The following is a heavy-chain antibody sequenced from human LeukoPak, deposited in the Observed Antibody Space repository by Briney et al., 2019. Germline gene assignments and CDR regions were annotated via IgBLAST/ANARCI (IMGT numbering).Heavy chain of an antibody. CDR3: AKDYAGYDLLITGLDY. Sequence: HPGGSLRLSCAASGFTFSSYAMSWVRQAPGKGLEWVAVISYDGSNKYYADSVKGRFTISRDNSKNTLYLQMNSLRAEDTAVYYCAKDYAGYDLLITGLDYWGQGTLVTVSS. CDR2: ISYDGSNK. V-gene: IGHV3-30*18. J-gene: IGHJ4*02. D-gene: IGHD5-12*01. CDR1: GFTFSSYA.